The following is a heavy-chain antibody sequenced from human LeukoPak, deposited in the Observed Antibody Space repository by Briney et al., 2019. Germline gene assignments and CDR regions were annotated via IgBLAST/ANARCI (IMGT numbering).Heavy chain of an antibody. Sequence: SETLSLTCTVSGGSISSSTYYWGWIRQPPGKGLEWIGSIHYSGSTYYNPSLKSRVTISVDTSKNQFSLKLSSVTAADTAVYYCGAAVAGIDYWGQGTLVTVSS. CDR2: IHYSGST. CDR1: GGSISSSTYY. V-gene: IGHV4-39*07. D-gene: IGHD6-19*01. CDR3: GAAVAGIDY. J-gene: IGHJ4*02.